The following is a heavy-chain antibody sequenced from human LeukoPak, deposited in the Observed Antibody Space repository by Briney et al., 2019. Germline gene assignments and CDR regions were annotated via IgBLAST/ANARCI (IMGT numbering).Heavy chain of an antibody. V-gene: IGHV3-53*04. J-gene: IGHJ4*02. D-gene: IGHD5-18*01. CDR1: GFTVSTNC. CDR2: IYSGGTT. CDR3: ARVDTVMAYYFDL. Sequence: GGSLRLSCAASGFTVSTNCMTWGRQAPGKGLEWVSTIYSGGTTYYADSVMGRFTISRHNSRNTLYLQMNSLRAEDTAVYYCARVDTVMAYYFDLWGQGTLVTVSS.